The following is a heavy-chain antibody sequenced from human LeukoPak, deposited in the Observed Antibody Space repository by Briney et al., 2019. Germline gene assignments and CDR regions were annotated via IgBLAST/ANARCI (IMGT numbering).Heavy chain of an antibody. V-gene: IGHV4-59*01. CDR3: ARRPSAPRSYYFDY. CDR1: GASIISYY. J-gene: IGHJ4*02. CDR2: IYYEGST. Sequence: RPSETLSLTCTVSGASIISYYWNWIRQPPGKGLEWIGYIYYEGSTKYNPSLNSRVTISVDTSKNQFSLKLTSVTAADTAVYYCARRPSAPRSYYFDYWGQGTLVTVSS.